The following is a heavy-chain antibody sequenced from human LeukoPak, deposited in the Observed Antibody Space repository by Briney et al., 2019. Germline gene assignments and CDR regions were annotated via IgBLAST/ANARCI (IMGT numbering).Heavy chain of an antibody. CDR1: GFSFSHYA. CDR3: ALLAVASDFDY. Sequence: MPGGSLRLSCAASGFSFSHYAMNWVRQAPGKGLEWVSAISSSSTYIQYADSVKGRFSISRDNAKGSLYLHMNSLRVEDTAVYYCALLAVASDFDYWGQGALVTVSS. CDR2: ISSSSTYI. J-gene: IGHJ4*02. D-gene: IGHD6-19*01. V-gene: IGHV3-21*01.